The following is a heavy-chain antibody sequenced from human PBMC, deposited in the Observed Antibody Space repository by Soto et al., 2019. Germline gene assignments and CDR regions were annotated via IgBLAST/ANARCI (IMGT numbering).Heavy chain of an antibody. D-gene: IGHD5-18*01. CDR3: AITGYNYGYWIDY. Sequence: EVQLVESGGGLIQPGGSLRLSCAVSGFTVSSNYMNWVRQAPGKGLEWVSVIYNGGSTYYADSVKGRFTISRDNSKNTLYLQMNSLRAEDTALYYCAITGYNYGYWIDYWGQGTLVTVSS. CDR1: GFTVSSNY. J-gene: IGHJ4*02. V-gene: IGHV3-53*01. CDR2: IYNGGST.